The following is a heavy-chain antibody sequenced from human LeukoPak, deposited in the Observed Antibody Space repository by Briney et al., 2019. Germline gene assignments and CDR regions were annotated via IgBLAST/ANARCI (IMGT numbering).Heavy chain of an antibody. J-gene: IGHJ3*02. CDR2: ISTYNGNT. D-gene: IGHD1-26*01. V-gene: IGHV1-18*01. CDR3: ARDRATDAFDI. CDR1: GYTFTSYD. Sequence: ASVKVSCKASGYTFTSYDINWVRQATGQGLEWMGWISTYNGNTNYAQKPQGRVTLTTDTSTSTAYMELRSLRSDDTAVYYCARDRATDAFDIWGQGTMVTVSS.